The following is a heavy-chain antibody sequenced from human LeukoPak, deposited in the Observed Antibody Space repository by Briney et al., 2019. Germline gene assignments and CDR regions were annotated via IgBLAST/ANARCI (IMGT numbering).Heavy chain of an antibody. CDR1: GFTFSSYD. D-gene: IGHD3-3*01. V-gene: IGHV3-48*03. CDR2: ISASGSTI. Sequence: PGGSLRLSCAASGFTFSSYDMNWVRQAPGKGLEWVSYISASGSTIYYAVSVKGRFTISRGNAKKSLPLQMNSLRAEDTAFYYCAREWIGDDYWGQGTLVTVSS. J-gene: IGHJ4*02. CDR3: AREWIGDDY.